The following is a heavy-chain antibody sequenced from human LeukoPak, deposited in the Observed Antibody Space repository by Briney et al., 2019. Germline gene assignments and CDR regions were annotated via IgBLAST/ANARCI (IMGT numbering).Heavy chain of an antibody. V-gene: IGHV4-34*01. CDR1: GGSFSFYF. CDR3: ARDSHSGFE. J-gene: IGHJ4*02. CDR2: IDNRGSI. D-gene: IGHD3-10*01. Sequence: SETLSLTCTVSGGSFSFYFCHWIRQSPGKGLEWIGEIDNRGSIQYNPSLRSRVTTSLDTSRNHFSLKLASVTAADTAVYFCARDSHSGFEWGQGTLVTVSS.